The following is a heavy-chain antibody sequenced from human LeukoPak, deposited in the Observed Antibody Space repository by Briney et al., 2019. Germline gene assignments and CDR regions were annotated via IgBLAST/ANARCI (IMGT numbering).Heavy chain of an antibody. D-gene: IGHD6-19*01. CDR2: IYYSGST. CDR1: GGSISSYY. J-gene: IGHJ4*02. Sequence: SETLSLTCTGSGGSISSYYWSCIRQPPGKGLEWIGYIYYSGSTNYNPFLKSRVTISVDTSKNQFSLKLSSVTAADTAVYYCARGQWLVDYWGQGTLVTVSS. CDR3: ARGQWLVDY. V-gene: IGHV4-59*01.